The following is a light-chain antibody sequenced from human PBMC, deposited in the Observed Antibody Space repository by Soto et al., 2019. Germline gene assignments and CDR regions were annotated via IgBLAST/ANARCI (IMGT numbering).Light chain of an antibody. CDR2: RNN. CDR1: SSNIGSNY. J-gene: IGLJ2*01. Sequence: QPVLTQPPSASGTPGQRVTISCSGSSSNIGSNYVYWYQQLPGTAPKLLIYRNNQRPSGVPDRFSGSKSGTSASLAISGLRSEDEADYYCAAWDDILSVVFGGGTKVTVL. CDR3: AAWDDILSVV. V-gene: IGLV1-47*01.